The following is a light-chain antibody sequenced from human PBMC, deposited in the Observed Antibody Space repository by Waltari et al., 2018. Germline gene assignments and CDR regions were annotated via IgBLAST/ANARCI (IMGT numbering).Light chain of an antibody. Sequence: DIQMTQSPSTLSASVGDRVTITCRASQSISSWLAWYQQKPGKAPHLLIYKASTLESGVPSRFSGSASGTGFTLTISSLQPDDFATYYCQQYNTYSRTFGQGTKVEFK. J-gene: IGKJ1*01. CDR3: QQYNTYSRT. CDR1: QSISSW. CDR2: KAS. V-gene: IGKV1-5*03.